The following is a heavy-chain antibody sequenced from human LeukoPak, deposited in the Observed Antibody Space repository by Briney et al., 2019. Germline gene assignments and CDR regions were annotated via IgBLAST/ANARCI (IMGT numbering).Heavy chain of an antibody. CDR3: ARHSSGYNGTGY. Sequence: PSQTLSLTCTVSGGSISSGDYYWSWIRQPPGKGLEWIGYIYYSGSTYYNPSLKSRVTISVDTSKNQFSLKLSSVTAADTAVYYCARHSSGYNGTGYWGQGTLVTVSS. CDR1: GGSISSGDYY. CDR2: IYYSGST. J-gene: IGHJ4*02. D-gene: IGHD3-22*01. V-gene: IGHV4-30-4*08.